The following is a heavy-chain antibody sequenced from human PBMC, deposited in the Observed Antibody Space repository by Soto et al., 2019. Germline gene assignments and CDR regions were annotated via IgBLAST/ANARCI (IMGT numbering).Heavy chain of an antibody. D-gene: IGHD3-3*01. J-gene: IGHJ4*01. CDR1: GFTFSTYS. V-gene: IGHV3-48*02. CDR2: IRSIGTII. CDR3: AREWRQTFDY. Sequence: GGSLRLSCAASGFTFSTYSMNWVRQAPGKGLEWVSYIRSIGTIIYYADSVKGRFTISRDNAKNSLYLQMNSLRDEDTAVYYCAREWRQTFDYWGHGTLVTVSS.